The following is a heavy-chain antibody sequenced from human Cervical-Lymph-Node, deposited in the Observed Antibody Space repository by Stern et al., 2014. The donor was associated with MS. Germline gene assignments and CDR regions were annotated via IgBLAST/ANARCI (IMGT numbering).Heavy chain of an antibody. CDR2: IKTDGSEK. Sequence: VQLLQPGGGLVQPGESLRLSCEASGFTFSNYWMTWVRQAPGKGLEWVASIKTDGSEKSYGASVKGRFTISRDNAKNSLYLQMNSLRAEDTAVYYCARAVRELGTWGQGTLVTVSS. CDR1: GFTFSNYW. V-gene: IGHV3-7*01. J-gene: IGHJ5*02. D-gene: IGHD1-7*01. CDR3: ARAVRELGT.